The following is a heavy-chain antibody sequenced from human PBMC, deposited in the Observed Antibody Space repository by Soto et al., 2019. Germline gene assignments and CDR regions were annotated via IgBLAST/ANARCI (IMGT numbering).Heavy chain of an antibody. CDR3: ARGEMAVISDY. Sequence: PGGSLRLSCAASGFTVSSNYMSWVRQAPGKGLEWVSVIYSGGSTYYADSVKGRFTISRDNSKNTLYLQMNSLRAEDTAVYYCARGEMAVISDYWGQGTLVTVSS. V-gene: IGHV3-66*01. CDR1: GFTVSSNY. J-gene: IGHJ4*02. D-gene: IGHD6-19*01. CDR2: IYSGGST.